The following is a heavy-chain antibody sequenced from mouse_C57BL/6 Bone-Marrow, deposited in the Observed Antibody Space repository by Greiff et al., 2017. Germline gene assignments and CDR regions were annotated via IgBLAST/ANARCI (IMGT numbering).Heavy chain of an antibody. CDR3: ARGGTTVV. D-gene: IGHD1-1*01. CDR1: GYAFTNYL. J-gene: IGHJ3*01. V-gene: IGHV1-54*01. Sequence: QVQLQQSGAELVRPGPSVKVSCKASGYAFTNYLIEWVKQRPGQGLEWIGVINPGSGGTNYNEKFKGKATLTADKSSSTAYVQLSSLTSEDSAVYFCARGGTTVVWGQGTLVTVSA. CDR2: INPGSGGT.